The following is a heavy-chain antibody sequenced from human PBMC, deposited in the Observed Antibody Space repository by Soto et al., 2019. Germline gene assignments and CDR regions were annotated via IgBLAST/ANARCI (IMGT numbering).Heavy chain of an antibody. CDR3: ARECSYYGGNCDALDI. CDR2: IIPVFGTT. V-gene: IGHV1-69*12. J-gene: IGHJ3*02. Sequence: QVQLVQSGAEVKKPGSSVKVSCKASGGTFSSYAISWVRQAPGQGLEWMGGIIPVFGTTNYAQKVQGRVTIHADECTSPAYMELSSLRSEDTATYFCARECSYYGGNCDALDIWGQGTMVTVSS. CDR1: GGTFSSYA. D-gene: IGHD2-21*02.